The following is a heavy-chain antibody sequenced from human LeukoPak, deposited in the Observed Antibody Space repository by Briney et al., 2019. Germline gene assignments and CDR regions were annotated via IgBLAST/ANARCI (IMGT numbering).Heavy chain of an antibody. CDR2: IYYSGST. CDR1: GGSISSYY. Sequence: SETLSLTCTVSGGSISSYYWSWIRQPPGKGLEWIGYIYYSGSTNYNPSLKSRVTISVDTSKNQFSLKLSSVTAADTAVYYCANRIAVAGSFDYWGQGTLVTVSS. D-gene: IGHD6-19*01. J-gene: IGHJ4*02. V-gene: IGHV4-59*12. CDR3: ANRIAVAGSFDY.